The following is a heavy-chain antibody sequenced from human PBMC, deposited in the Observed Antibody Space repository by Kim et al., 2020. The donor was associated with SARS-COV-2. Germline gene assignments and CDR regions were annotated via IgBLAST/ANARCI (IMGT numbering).Heavy chain of an antibody. Sequence: DSGTGRFTNTRDNSKNTLYLQMNSLRAEDTAVYYCARGIDILTGDVAFDIWGQGTMVTVSS. J-gene: IGHJ3*02. V-gene: IGHV3-30*01. D-gene: IGHD3-9*01. CDR3: ARGIDILTGDVAFDI.